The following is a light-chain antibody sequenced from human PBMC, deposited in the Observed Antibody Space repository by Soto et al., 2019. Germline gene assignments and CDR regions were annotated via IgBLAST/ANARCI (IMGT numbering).Light chain of an antibody. Sequence: DIVLTQSPGTLSLSPGERATLSCRASQSVSSSYLAWYQQKPGQAPRLLIYGASSRATGIPDRFSGSGSGTDFTLTISRLEPEDFAVYYCQQYCSSPLTFGGGTKVDIK. J-gene: IGKJ4*01. CDR2: GAS. CDR3: QQYCSSPLT. V-gene: IGKV3-20*01. CDR1: QSVSSSY.